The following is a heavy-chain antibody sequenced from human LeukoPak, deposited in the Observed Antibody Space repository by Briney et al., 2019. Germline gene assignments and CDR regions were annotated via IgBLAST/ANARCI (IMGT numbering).Heavy chain of an antibody. CDR2: IYNSGTT. J-gene: IGHJ3*01. D-gene: IGHD3-10*01. CDR1: GGSLSSYY. V-gene: IGHV4-59*08. Sequence: SETLSLTCAVSGGSLSSYYWSWIRQPPGKGLEWIGYIYNSGTTNYNPSLKSRVTISVGTSKNHFSLRLTSVTAADTATYYCARHYYGSGSSAFDVWGQGTMVIVSS. CDR3: ARHYYGSGSSAFDV.